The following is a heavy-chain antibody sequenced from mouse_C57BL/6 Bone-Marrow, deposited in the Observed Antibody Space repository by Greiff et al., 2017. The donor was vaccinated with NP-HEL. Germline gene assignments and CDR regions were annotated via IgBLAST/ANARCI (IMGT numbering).Heavy chain of an antibody. CDR2: IYPGDGDT. J-gene: IGHJ4*01. V-gene: IGHV1-80*01. Sequence: LKESGASVKISCKASGYAFSSYWMNWVKQRPGKGLEWIGQIYPGDGDTNYNGKFKGKATLTADKSSSTAYMQLSSLTSEDSAVYFCARSDWVYAMDYWGQGTSVTVSS. CDR3: ARSDWVYAMDY. D-gene: IGHD4-1*01. CDR1: GYAFSSYW.